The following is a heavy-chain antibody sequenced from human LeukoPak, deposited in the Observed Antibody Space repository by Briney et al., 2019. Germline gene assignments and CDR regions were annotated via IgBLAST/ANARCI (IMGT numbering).Heavy chain of an antibody. J-gene: IGHJ4*02. CDR1: GFTFSSYA. Sequence: GGSLRLSRAASGFTFSSYAMSWVRQAPGKGLEWVSGVSGSGGSTYYADSVKGRFTISRDNSKNTLYLQMNSLRAEDTAVYYCAKVGSGGSPADYFDYWDQGNLVTVSS. CDR2: VSGSGGST. D-gene: IGHD3-10*01. CDR3: AKVGSGGSPADYFDY. V-gene: IGHV3-23*01.